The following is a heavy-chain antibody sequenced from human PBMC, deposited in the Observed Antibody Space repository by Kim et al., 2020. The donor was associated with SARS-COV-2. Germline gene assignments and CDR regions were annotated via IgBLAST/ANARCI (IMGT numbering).Heavy chain of an antibody. CDR1: GFTFSSYW. J-gene: IGHJ4*02. Sequence: GGSLRLSCAASGFTFSSYWMSWVRQAPGKGLEWVANIKQDGSEKYYVDSVKGRFTISRDNAKNSLYLQMNSLRAEDTAVYYCARDPGRITMVRGVLERIIWGQGTLVTVSS. V-gene: IGHV3-7*03. CDR2: IKQDGSEK. CDR3: ARDPGRITMVRGVLERII. D-gene: IGHD3-10*01.